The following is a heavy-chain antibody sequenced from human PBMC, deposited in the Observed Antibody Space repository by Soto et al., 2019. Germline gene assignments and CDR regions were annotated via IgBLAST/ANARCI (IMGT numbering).Heavy chain of an antibody. CDR2: INHSGST. Sequence: SSETLSLTCAVYGGSFSGYYWSWIRQPPGKGLEWIGEINHSGSTNYNPSLKSRVTISVDTSKNQFSLKLSSVTAADTAVYYCARGQRITMVRGVISLDYWGQGTLVTVSS. D-gene: IGHD3-10*01. V-gene: IGHV4-34*01. J-gene: IGHJ4*02. CDR3: ARGQRITMVRGVISLDY. CDR1: GGSFSGYY.